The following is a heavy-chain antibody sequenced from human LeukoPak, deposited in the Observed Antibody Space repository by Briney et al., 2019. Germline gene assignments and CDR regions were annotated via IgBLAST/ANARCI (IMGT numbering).Heavy chain of an antibody. CDR2: IYYSGST. J-gene: IGHJ3*02. Sequence: SQTLSLTCTVSGGSISSGDYYWSWIRQPPGKGLEWIGYIYYSGSTYCNPSLKSRVTISVDTSKNQFSLKLSSVTAADTAVYYCAGVLPYYDILTGYYKAVAFDIWGQGTMVTVSS. CDR3: AGVLPYYDILTGYYKAVAFDI. D-gene: IGHD3-9*01. CDR1: GGSISSGDYY. V-gene: IGHV4-30-4*01.